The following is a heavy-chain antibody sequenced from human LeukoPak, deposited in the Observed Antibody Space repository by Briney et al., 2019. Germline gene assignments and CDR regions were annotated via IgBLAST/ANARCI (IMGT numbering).Heavy chain of an antibody. CDR1: GLTFSSYA. CDR3: AKEFNRGLPDY. V-gene: IGHV3-30*04. D-gene: IGHD2-21*01. Sequence: GGSLRLSCAASGLTFSSYAMHWVRQAPGKGLEWVAVISYDGSNEYYADSVKGRFTISRDNSKNTLYLQMSSLRAEDTAVYYCAKEFNRGLPDYWGQGTLVTVPS. CDR2: ISYDGSNE. J-gene: IGHJ4*02.